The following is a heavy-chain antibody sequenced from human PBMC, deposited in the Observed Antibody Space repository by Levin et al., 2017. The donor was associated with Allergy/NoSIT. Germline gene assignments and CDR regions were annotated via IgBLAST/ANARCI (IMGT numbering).Heavy chain of an antibody. V-gene: IGHV3-15*01. D-gene: IGHD6-13*01. CDR2: IKNKADGATT. J-gene: IGHJ4*02. CDR1: GITFRNAW. Sequence: LSLPCAASGITFRNAWMSWARQAPGKGLEWVGRIKNKADGATTEYAAPVKGRFTISRDDSKNTLYLQMNSLKTEDTAVYFCTTYSSSWYYFDYWGQGTLVTVSS. CDR3: TTYSSSWYYFDY.